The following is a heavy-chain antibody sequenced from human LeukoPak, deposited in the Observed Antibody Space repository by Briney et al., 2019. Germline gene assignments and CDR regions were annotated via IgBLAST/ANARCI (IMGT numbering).Heavy chain of an antibody. CDR1: GFTFSSFG. CDR3: AKDICPRNLPAAINYYGMDV. J-gene: IGHJ6*02. CDR2: ISWNSGSI. Sequence: GGSLRLPCAASGFTFSSFGMHWVRQAPGKGLEWVSGISWNSGSIGYADSVKGRFTISRDNAKNSLYLQMNSLRAEDTALYYCAKDICPRNLPAAINYYGMDVWGQGTTVTVSS. V-gene: IGHV3-9*01. D-gene: IGHD2-2*01.